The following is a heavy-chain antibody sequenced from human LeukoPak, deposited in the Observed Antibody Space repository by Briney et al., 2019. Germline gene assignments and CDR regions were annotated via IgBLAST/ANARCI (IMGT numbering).Heavy chain of an antibody. CDR1: GFTFSSYA. V-gene: IGHV3-30-3*01. J-gene: IGHJ4*02. Sequence: GGSLRLSCAASGFTFSSYAMHWVRQAPGKGLEWVAVISYDGSNKYYADSVKGRFTISRDNSKNTLYLQMNSLRAEDTDVYYCARGAAKGGYWGQGTLVTVSS. CDR3: ARGAAKGGY. D-gene: IGHD1-26*01. CDR2: ISYDGSNK.